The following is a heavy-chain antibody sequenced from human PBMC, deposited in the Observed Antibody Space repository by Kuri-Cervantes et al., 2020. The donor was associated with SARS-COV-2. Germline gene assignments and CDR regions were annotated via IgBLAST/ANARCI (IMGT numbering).Heavy chain of an antibody. D-gene: IGHD6-13*01. CDR3: ARLREDSSSWYEYYYYGMDV. CDR1: GYTFTSYA. Sequence: ASVKVSCKASGYTFTSYAMNWVRQATRQGLEWMGWMNPNSGNTGYAQKFQGRVTMTRNTSISTAYMELSSLRSEDTAVYYCARLREDSSSWYEYYYYGMDVWGQGTTVTVSS. V-gene: IGHV1-8*02. J-gene: IGHJ6*02. CDR2: MNPNSGNT.